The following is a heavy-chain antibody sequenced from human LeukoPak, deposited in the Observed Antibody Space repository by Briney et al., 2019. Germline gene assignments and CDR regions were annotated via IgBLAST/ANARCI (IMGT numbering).Heavy chain of an antibody. V-gene: IGHV4-30-4*08. CDR1: GGSISSGDYY. CDR3: ARVVNYDYYYYYMDV. J-gene: IGHJ6*03. Sequence: SQTLSLTCTVSGGSISSGDYYWSWIRQPPGKGLEWIGYVYYSGSTYYNPSLKSRVTISVDTSKNQFSLKLSSVTAADTAVYYCARVVNYDYYYYYMDVWGKGTTVTVSS. CDR2: VYYSGST. D-gene: IGHD1-7*01.